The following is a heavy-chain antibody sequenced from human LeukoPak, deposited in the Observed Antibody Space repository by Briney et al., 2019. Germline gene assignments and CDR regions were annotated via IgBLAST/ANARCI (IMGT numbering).Heavy chain of an antibody. J-gene: IGHJ5*02. Sequence: PGGSLRLSCAASGFTFSSYEMNWVRQAPGKGLEWVSYISSSGSTIYYADSVKGRFTISRDNAKNSLYLQMNSLRAEDTAVYYCAKEPPSTAAIGNWFDPWGQGTLVTVSS. CDR3: AKEPPSTAAIGNWFDP. CDR2: ISSSGSTI. CDR1: GFTFSSYE. V-gene: IGHV3-48*03. D-gene: IGHD2-2*01.